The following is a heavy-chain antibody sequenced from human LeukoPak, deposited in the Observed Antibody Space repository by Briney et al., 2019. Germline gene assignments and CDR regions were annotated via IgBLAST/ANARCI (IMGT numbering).Heavy chain of an antibody. J-gene: IGHJ5*02. Sequence: GGSLRLSCAASGFTFSNYWMSWVRQAPGKGLEWVANIKQDGSAKSYVDSVTGRFTISRDNAKNSLYLQMNSLGAEDTAVYYCARALSSWFRTEGRFDPWGQGTLVTVSS. CDR3: ARALSSWFRTEGRFDP. CDR1: GFTFSNYW. D-gene: IGHD6-13*01. CDR2: IKQDGSAK. V-gene: IGHV3-7*01.